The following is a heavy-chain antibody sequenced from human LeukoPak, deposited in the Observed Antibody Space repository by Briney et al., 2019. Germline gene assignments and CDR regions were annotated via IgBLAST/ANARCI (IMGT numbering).Heavy chain of an antibody. D-gene: IGHD6-19*01. CDR1: GFPFSHHS. J-gene: IGHJ4*02. CDR3: ARDSEPHQWLASDY. V-gene: IGHV3-21*01. CDR2: ISASGSYI. Sequence: GSLRLSCSASGFPFSHHSVNWVRQAPGKGLEWVSAISASGSYIYYADSVKGRFTISRDNAKNSLYLQMNSLRAEDTAVYYCARDSEPHQWLASDYWGQGTLVTVSS.